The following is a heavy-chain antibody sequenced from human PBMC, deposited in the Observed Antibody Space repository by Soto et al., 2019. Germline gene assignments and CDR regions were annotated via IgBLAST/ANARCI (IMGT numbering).Heavy chain of an antibody. D-gene: IGHD1-26*01. J-gene: IGHJ4*02. CDR1: GFTFSSYS. CDR3: ARVPYGGSYWREFDY. Sequence: GGSLRLSCAASGFTFSSYSMDWVRQAPGKGLEWVSSIFISSSYIYYADSVKGRFTISRDNAKNSLYLQMNSLRAADTAVYYCARVPYGGSYWREFDYWGQGTLVTVSS. V-gene: IGHV3-21*01. CDR2: IFISSSYI.